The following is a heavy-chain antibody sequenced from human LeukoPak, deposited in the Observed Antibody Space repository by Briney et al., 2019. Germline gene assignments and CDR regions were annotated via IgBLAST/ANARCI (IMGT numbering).Heavy chain of an antibody. CDR2: IYTSEST. CDR1: GASISSYY. J-gene: IGHJ4*02. D-gene: IGHD2-2*01. CDR3: ARSLVAVPTAFEY. V-gene: IGHV4-4*07. Sequence: SETLSLTCTVSGASISSYYWSWIRQPAGKGLEWIGRIYTSESTNYKPSLKSRVTMSVDTSKNQFSLKLSSVTAADTAVYYCARSLVAVPTAFEYWGQGTLVTVSS.